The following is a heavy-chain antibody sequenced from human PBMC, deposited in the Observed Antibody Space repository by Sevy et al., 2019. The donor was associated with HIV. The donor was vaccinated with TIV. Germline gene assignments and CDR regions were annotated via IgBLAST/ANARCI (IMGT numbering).Heavy chain of an antibody. Sequence: GGSLRLSCAASGFTFSDHYVDWVRQAPGKGLEWVGRIRNRPNSYTTEYAESVEGRSTISRDESKNSLYLQMNSLKTEDSAVYYCVRGPNCGVGGCQQISPYCLDVWGKGATVTVSS. V-gene: IGHV3-72*01. CDR1: GFTFSDHY. CDR2: IRNRPNSYTT. J-gene: IGHJ6*03. D-gene: IGHD2-21*01. CDR3: VRGPNCGVGGCQQISPYCLDV.